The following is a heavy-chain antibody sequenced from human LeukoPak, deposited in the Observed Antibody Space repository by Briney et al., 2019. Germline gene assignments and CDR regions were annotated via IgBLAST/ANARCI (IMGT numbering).Heavy chain of an antibody. CDR3: TTDNQYSSSWYWGAFDI. V-gene: IGHV3-15*01. J-gene: IGHJ3*02. D-gene: IGHD6-13*01. CDR2: IKSKTDGGTT. Sequence: PGGSLRLSCAASGFTFSNAWMSWVRQAPGKGLEWVGRIKSKTDGGTTDYAAPVKGRFTISRDDSKNALYLQMNSLKTEDTAVYYCTTDNQYSSSWYWGAFDIWDQGTMVTVSS. CDR1: GFTFSNAW.